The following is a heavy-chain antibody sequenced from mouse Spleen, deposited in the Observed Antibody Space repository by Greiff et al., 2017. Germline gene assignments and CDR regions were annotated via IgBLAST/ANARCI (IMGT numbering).Heavy chain of an antibody. V-gene: IGHV2-6*03. D-gene: IGHD2-10*01. CDR2: IWSDGST. CDR1: GFSLTSYG. CDR3: ASPYYGNYEGFAY. J-gene: IGHJ3*01. Sequence: QVQLKETGPGLVAPSQSLSITCTVSGFSLTSYGVHWVRQPPGKGLEWLVVIWSDGSTNYNSALKSRLSISKDNSKSQVFLKMNSLQTDDTAMYYCASPYYGNYEGFAYWGQGTLVTVSA.